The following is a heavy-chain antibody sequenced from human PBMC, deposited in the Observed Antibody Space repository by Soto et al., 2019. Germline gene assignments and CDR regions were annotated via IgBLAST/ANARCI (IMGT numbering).Heavy chain of an antibody. J-gene: IGHJ6*02. D-gene: IGHD6-13*01. V-gene: IGHV4-31*03. CDR1: GGSISSGGYY. CDR2: IYYSGST. CDR3: ARGGTSSSWYVGYYYYGMDV. Sequence: SETLSLTCTVSGGSISSGGYYWSWIRQHPGKGLEWIGYIYYSGSTYYNPSLKSRVTISVDTSKNQFSLKLSSVTAADTAVYYCARGGTSSSWYVGYYYYGMDVWGQGTTVTVSS.